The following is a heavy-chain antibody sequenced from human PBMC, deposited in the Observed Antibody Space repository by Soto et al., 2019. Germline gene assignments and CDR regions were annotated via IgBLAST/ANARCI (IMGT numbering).Heavy chain of an antibody. CDR1: GFTFSFYA. D-gene: IGHD1-26*01. CDR3: AYSLSGELFPEALGY. V-gene: IGHV3-30*03. CDR2: ISFDGSNK. Sequence: PGGSLRLSCAASGFTFSFYAMHWVRRAPGKGLEWVAVISFDGSNKYYADSVKGRFTVSRDNSKNTLFLQLDSLITDDTAVYYCAYSLSGELFPEALGYWGQGTLVTVSS. J-gene: IGHJ4*02.